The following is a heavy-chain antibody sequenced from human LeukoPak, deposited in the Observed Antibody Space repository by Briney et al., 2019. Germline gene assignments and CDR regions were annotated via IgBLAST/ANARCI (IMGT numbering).Heavy chain of an antibody. Sequence: PGGSLRLSCTTSGFGSKNYAMSWVRLAPGKGLEWVSIISATGVNTHYADSVKGRFTISRDNSKNTLYLQMNSLRAEDTAVYYCARQPAGYSYGAGAFDIWGQGTMVTVSS. CDR1: GFGSKNYA. CDR2: ISATGVNT. D-gene: IGHD5-18*01. J-gene: IGHJ3*02. V-gene: IGHV3-23*01. CDR3: ARQPAGYSYGAGAFDI.